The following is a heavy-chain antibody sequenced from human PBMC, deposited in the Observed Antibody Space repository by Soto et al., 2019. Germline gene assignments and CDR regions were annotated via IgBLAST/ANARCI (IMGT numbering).Heavy chain of an antibody. D-gene: IGHD3-22*01. CDR2: IYYSGST. CDR1: GGSISSYY. J-gene: IGHJ4*02. V-gene: IGHV4-59*01. Sequence: QVQLQESGPGLVKPSETLSLTCTVSGGSISSYYWSWIRQPPGKGLEWIGYIYYSGSTNYNPSLTSRVTISVDTSKNQFSLKLSSVTAADTAVYYCARASITMIVVWGQGTLVTVSS. CDR3: ARASITMIVV.